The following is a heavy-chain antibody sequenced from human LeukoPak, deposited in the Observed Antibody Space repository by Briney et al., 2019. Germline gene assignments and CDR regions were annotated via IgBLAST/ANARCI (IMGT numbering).Heavy chain of an antibody. V-gene: IGHV3-48*01. D-gene: IGHD2/OR15-2a*01. CDR3: ARVINFYYYMDV. CDR1: GFTLSSYT. J-gene: IGHJ6*03. CDR2: IGDSSSTI. Sequence: GGSLRLSCAAPGFTLSSYTMDWVRQAPGKGLEWVSYIGDSSSTIYYADSVKGRFTISRDNAKNSLYLQMNSLRAEDTAMYYCARVINFYYYMDVWGKGTTVTISS.